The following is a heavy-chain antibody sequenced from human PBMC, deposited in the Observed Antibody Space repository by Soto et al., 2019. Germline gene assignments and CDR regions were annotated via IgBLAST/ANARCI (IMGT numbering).Heavy chain of an antibody. CDR1: GFTFSSYG. V-gene: IGHV3-30*18. CDR3: AKDEVGDYLLDAFDM. D-gene: IGHD4-17*01. J-gene: IGHJ3*02. CDR2: ISYDGSDK. Sequence: QEQLVESGGGVVQPGRSLRLSCAASGFTFSSYGMNWVRQAPGKGLEWVAVISYDGSDKYYADSVKGRFTISRDNSKNTQYLQMNSLRAEDTAVYYCAKDEVGDYLLDAFDMWGQGTMVTVSS.